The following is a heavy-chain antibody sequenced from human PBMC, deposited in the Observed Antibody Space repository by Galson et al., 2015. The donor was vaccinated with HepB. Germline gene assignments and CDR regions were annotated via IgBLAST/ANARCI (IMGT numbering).Heavy chain of an antibody. Sequence: SLRLSCAASGFTFSSYWMSWVRQAPGKGLEWVANIKLDGSEKNYVDSVKGRFTISRDDAKNSLYLQMNSLRAEDTAVYYCARGASNFEYWGQGTLVTVSS. CDR3: ARGASNFEY. V-gene: IGHV3-7*04. J-gene: IGHJ4*02. CDR2: IKLDGSEK. CDR1: GFTFSSYW.